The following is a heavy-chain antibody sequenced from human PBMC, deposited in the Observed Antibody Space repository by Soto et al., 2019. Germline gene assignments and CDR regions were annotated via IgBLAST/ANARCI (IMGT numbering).Heavy chain of an antibody. CDR3: ARDVRTGTQTSSGMDV. D-gene: IGHD1-1*01. J-gene: IGHJ6*02. Sequence: QVQLVQSGAEVKKPGSSVNVSCKASGGTFSSYAISWVRQAPGQGLEWMGGIIPIFGTANYAQKFQGRVTITADESTSTAYMELSSLRSEDTAVYYCARDVRTGTQTSSGMDVWGQGTTVTVSS. V-gene: IGHV1-69*01. CDR1: GGTFSSYA. CDR2: IIPIFGTA.